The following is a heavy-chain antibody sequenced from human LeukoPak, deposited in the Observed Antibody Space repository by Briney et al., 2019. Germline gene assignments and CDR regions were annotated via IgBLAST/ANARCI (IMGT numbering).Heavy chain of an antibody. J-gene: IGHJ4*02. V-gene: IGHV3-30*03. Sequence: GGSLGLSCAVYGFNLESYGMHWVRQAPGKGLEWVAFISYDGINKYYVDSVKGRFTVSRDSSKNTLFLQMNSLRPEDTAVYYCATRGSYFEDFWGQGTLVTVSS. D-gene: IGHD3-10*01. CDR2: ISYDGINK. CDR1: GFNLESYG. CDR3: ATRGSYFEDF.